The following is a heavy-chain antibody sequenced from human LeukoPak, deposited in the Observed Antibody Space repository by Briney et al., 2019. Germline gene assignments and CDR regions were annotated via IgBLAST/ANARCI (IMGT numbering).Heavy chain of an antibody. Sequence: GSLRLSCSASGFAFSGYAMHWVRQAPGQGLQWVSSIDISGDDTAYADAVKGRFTISRDNSRSTLYLQMNDLRVEDSAIYYCANEIRPNDYWGQGTLVTVSS. CDR1: GFAFSGYA. V-gene: IGHV3-23*01. CDR3: ANEIRPNDY. J-gene: IGHJ4*02. CDR2: IDISGDDT.